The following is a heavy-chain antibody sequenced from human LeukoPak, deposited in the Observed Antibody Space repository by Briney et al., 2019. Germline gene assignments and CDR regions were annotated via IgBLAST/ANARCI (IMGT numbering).Heavy chain of an antibody. Sequence: SETLSLTCTVSGGSISSYYWSWIRQPPGKGLEWIAYIYYSGATNYNPSLKSRVTISVDTSRNQFSLRLSSVTAADTAVYYCARLPTVTFFDYWGQGTLVTVSS. CDR2: IYYSGAT. J-gene: IGHJ4*02. D-gene: IGHD4-17*01. CDR1: GGSISSYY. V-gene: IGHV4-59*08. CDR3: ARLPTVTFFDY.